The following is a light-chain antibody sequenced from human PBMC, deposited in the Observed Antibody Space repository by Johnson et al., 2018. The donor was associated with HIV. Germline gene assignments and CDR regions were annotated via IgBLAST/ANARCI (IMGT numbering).Light chain of an antibody. CDR2: ENN. Sequence: QSVLTQPPSVSAAPGQKVTISCSGSSSNIGSNYVSWYQQVPGTAPKLLIYENNKRPSGIPDRFSGSKSGTSATLGITGLQTGDEGDYYCGTWDGSLSAGAVFGTGTKVNVL. J-gene: IGLJ1*01. CDR3: GTWDGSLSAGAV. V-gene: IGLV1-51*02. CDR1: SSNIGSNY.